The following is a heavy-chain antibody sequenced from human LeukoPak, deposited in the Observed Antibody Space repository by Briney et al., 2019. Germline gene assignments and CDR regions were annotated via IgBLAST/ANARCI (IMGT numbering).Heavy chain of an antibody. V-gene: IGHV3-7*01. J-gene: IGHJ4*02. CDR1: RFTFSSYW. Sequence: GGSLRLSCAASRFTFSSYWMRWVRQAPGKGLEWVANIKQDGSEKYYVDSVKGRFTISRGNAKNSLYLQMNSLRAEDTAVYYCARSSWHDYWGQGTLVTVSS. D-gene: IGHD6-13*01. CDR3: ARSSWHDY. CDR2: IKQDGSEK.